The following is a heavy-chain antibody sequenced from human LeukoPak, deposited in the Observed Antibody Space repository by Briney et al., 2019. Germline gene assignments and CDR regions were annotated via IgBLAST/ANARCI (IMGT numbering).Heavy chain of an antibody. J-gene: IGHJ4*02. D-gene: IGHD3-3*01. CDR1: GFTFSSYA. CDR2: ISGSGGST. V-gene: IGHV3-23*01. CDR3: AKDPHYDFWSGYYDYFDY. Sequence: TGGSLRLSCAASGFTFSSYAMSWVRQAPGKGLEWVSAISGSGGSTHYADSVKGRFTISRDNSKNTLYLQMNSLRAEDTAVYYCAKDPHYDFWSGYYDYFDYWGQGTLVTVSS.